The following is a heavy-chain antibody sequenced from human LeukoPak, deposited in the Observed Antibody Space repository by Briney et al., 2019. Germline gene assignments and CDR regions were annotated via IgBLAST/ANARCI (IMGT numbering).Heavy chain of an antibody. CDR2: ISAYNGNT. CDR3: ARCGAPFTIFGVVETHRINYYYYYYMDV. V-gene: IGHV1-18*01. CDR1: GYTFTSYG. J-gene: IGHJ6*03. D-gene: IGHD3-3*01. Sequence: GASVKVSCKASGYTFTSYGISWVRQAPGQGLEWMGWISAYNGNTNYAQKLQGRVTMTTDTSTSTAYMELRSLRSDDTAVYYCARCGAPFTIFGVVETHRINYYYYYYMDVWGKGTTVTVSS.